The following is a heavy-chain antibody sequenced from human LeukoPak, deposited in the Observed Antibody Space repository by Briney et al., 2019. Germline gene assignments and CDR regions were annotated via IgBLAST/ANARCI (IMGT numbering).Heavy chain of an antibody. CDR3: ATIEVLWFGELSHFDY. Sequence: PGGSLRLSCAASGFTFSNYAMSWVRQAPGKGLEWVSDISGSGGSTYYADSVKGRFTISRDNSKNTLYLQMNSLRAEDTAVYYCATIEVLWFGELSHFDYWGQGTLVTVSS. CDR1: GFTFSNYA. CDR2: ISGSGGST. D-gene: IGHD3-10*01. V-gene: IGHV3-23*01. J-gene: IGHJ4*02.